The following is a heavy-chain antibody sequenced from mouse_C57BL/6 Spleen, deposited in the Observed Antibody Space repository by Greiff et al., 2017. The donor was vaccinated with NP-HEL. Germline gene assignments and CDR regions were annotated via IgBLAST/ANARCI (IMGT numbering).Heavy chain of an antibody. D-gene: IGHD6-1*01. CDR1: GYAFSSSW. V-gene: IGHV1-82*01. CDR2: IYPGDGDT. CDR3: ARCRFGDWYFDV. Sequence: QVQLQQSGPELVKPGASVKISCKASGYAFSSSWMNWVKQRPGKGLEWIGRIYPGDGDTNYNGKFKGKATLTADKSSSTAYMQLSSLTSEDSAVYFCARCRFGDWYFDVWGTGTTVTVSS. J-gene: IGHJ1*03.